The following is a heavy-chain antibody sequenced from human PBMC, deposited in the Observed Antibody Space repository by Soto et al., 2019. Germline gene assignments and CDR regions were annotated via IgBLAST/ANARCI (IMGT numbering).Heavy chain of an antibody. CDR3: AIDDSYGDNGLGY. D-gene: IGHD4-17*01. Sequence: EVQLLESGGKLVQPGGSLTLSCAASGFTFSTYAMAWVRQAPGKGLEWVAGVSASGLNTDYADPVKGRCYISRDNSKNTLYLEINSMRAEDPAVYYCAIDDSYGDNGLGYWGQGTLVTVSS. V-gene: IGHV3-23*01. J-gene: IGHJ4*02. CDR1: GFTFSTYA. CDR2: VSASGLNT.